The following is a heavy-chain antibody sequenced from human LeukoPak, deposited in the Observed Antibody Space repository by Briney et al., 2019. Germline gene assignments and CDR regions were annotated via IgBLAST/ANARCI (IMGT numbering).Heavy chain of an antibody. V-gene: IGHV1-18*01. CDR1: GYTFTSYG. D-gene: IGHD1-26*01. CDR3: ARDLVGATSFDY. J-gene: IGHJ4*02. Sequence: ASVKVSCKASGYTFTSYGISWVRQAPGQGLEWMGWISAYNGNTNYAQKLQGRVTMTTDTSTSTAYMELRSLRSDDTAAYYCARDLVGATSFDYWGQGTLVTVSS. CDR2: ISAYNGNT.